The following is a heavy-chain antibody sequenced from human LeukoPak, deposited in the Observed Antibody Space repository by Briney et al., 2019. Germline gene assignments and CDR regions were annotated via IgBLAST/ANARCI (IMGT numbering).Heavy chain of an antibody. V-gene: IGHV1-46*03. CDR1: GYTFTSYY. J-gene: IGHJ4*02. CDR2: INPSGGST. CDR3: ARGSGSALAGRALHFDY. Sequence: ASVKVSCKASGYTFTSYYMHWVRQAPGQGLEWMGIINPSGGSTSNAQKFQGRVTMTRDTSTSTLYMELSSLRSEDTAVYYCARGSGSALAGRALHFDYWGQGTLVTVSP. D-gene: IGHD6-19*01.